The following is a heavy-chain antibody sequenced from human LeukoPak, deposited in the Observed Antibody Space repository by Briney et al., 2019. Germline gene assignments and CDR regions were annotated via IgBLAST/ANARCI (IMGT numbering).Heavy chain of an antibody. CDR1: GFTFSSYA. CDR2: ISSSSSYI. CDR3: ARVGGYGDFGY. J-gene: IGHJ4*02. V-gene: IGHV3-21*01. Sequence: GGSLRLSCAASGFTFSSYAMSWVRQAPGKGLEWVSSISSSSSYIYYADSVKGRFTISRDNAKNSLYLQMNSLRAEDTAVYYCARVGGYGDFGYWGQGTLVTVSS. D-gene: IGHD4-17*01.